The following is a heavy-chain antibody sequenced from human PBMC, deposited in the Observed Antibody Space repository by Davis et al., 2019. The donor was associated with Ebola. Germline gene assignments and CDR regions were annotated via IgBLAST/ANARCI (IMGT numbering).Heavy chain of an antibody. CDR2: IYPGDSDT. D-gene: IGHD3-22*01. CDR1: GYSFTSYW. CDR3: ARRMGYYYDSSGYVFQH. J-gene: IGHJ1*01. V-gene: IGHV5-51*01. Sequence: GESLKISCKGSGYSFTSYWIAWVRQMPGKGLEWMGIIYPGDSDTRYSPSFQGHVTIPADTSISTAYLQWSSLKASDTAMYYCARRMGYYYDSSGYVFQHWGQGTLVTVSS.